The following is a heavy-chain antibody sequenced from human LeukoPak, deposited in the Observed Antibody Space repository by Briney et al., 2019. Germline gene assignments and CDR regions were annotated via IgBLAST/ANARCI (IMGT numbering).Heavy chain of an antibody. CDR3: ASEPHDHGDYGSGFDY. D-gene: IGHD4-17*01. Sequence: ASVKVSCKASGYTFTSYYMHWVRQAPGQGLEWMGIINPSGGSTSYAQKFQGRVTMTRDTSTSTVYMELSSLRSEDTAVYYCASEPHDHGDYGSGFDYWGQGTLVTVSS. CDR2: INPSGGST. V-gene: IGHV1-46*01. CDR1: GYTFTSYY. J-gene: IGHJ4*02.